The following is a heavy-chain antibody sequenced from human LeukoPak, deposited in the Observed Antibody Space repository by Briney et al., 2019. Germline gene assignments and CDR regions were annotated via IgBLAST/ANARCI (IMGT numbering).Heavy chain of an antibody. CDR1: GGSISSSSYY. Sequence: SETLSFTCTVSGGSISSSSYYWGWIRQPPGKGLEWIGSIYYSGSTYYNPSLKSRVTISVDTAKNQHSLKLSSVIAADTAVYYCARHEGYCSGGRCYPFFDYWGQGTLVTVSS. V-gene: IGHV4-39*01. J-gene: IGHJ4*02. D-gene: IGHD2-15*01. CDR2: IYYSGST. CDR3: ARHEGYCSGGRCYPFFDY.